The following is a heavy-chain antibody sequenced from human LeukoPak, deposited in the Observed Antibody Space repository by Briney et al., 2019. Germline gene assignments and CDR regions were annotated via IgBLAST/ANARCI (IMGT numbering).Heavy chain of an antibody. CDR3: ARDSSNWNYWFDP. D-gene: IGHD1-7*01. Sequence: ASVKVSCKASGYTFTDYYMHWVRQAPGQGLEWMGWINPNSGGTNYAQKFQGRVTMTRDTSISTAYMELSRLRSDDTAVYYCARDSSNWNYWFDPWGQGTLVTVSS. CDR1: GYTFTDYY. V-gene: IGHV1-2*02. J-gene: IGHJ5*02. CDR2: INPNSGGT.